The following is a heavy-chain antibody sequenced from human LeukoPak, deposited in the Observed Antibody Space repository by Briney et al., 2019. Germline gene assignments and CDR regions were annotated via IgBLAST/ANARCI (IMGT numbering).Heavy chain of an antibody. CDR3: ARVSHYYYYMDV. J-gene: IGHJ6*03. V-gene: IGHV3-11*06. CDR1: GFTFGDHY. CDR2: ISRRSGSGTASST. Sequence: GGSLRLSCAASGFTFGDHYMSWIRQVPGRGLEWVSEISRRSGSGTASSTHYADSVKGRFTISRDNAKNSLYLQMNSLRAEDTAVYYCARVSHYYYYMDVWGKGTTVTISS.